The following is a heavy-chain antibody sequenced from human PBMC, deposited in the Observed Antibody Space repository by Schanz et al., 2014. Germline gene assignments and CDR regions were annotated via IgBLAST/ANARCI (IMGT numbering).Heavy chain of an antibody. CDR1: GYTFSDYG. V-gene: IGHV1-8*03. J-gene: IGHJ4*02. CDR3: ARGYGDSPTDF. CDR2: MNPNSGNP. D-gene: IGHD4-17*01. Sequence: QVQLVQSGDEVKKPGASVKVSCKTSGYTFSDYGITWVRQAPGQGLEWLGWMNPNSGNPGFAQKCQGRVTITADRSTSTAYMELSSLRSEDTAVYYCARGYGDSPTDFWGQGTLVTVSS.